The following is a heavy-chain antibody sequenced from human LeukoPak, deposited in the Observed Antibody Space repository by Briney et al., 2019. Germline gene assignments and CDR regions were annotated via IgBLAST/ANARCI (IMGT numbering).Heavy chain of an antibody. CDR1: GFTFSSYA. V-gene: IGHV3-23*01. CDR3: ARGGNRGDSSGWNDAFDI. J-gene: IGHJ3*02. D-gene: IGHD6-19*01. Sequence: GGSLRLSCAASGFTFSSYAMSWVRQAPGKGLEWVSAISGSGGSTYYADSVKGRFTISRDNSKNTLYLQMNSLRAEDTAVYYCARGGNRGDSSGWNDAFDIWGQGIMVTVSS. CDR2: ISGSGGST.